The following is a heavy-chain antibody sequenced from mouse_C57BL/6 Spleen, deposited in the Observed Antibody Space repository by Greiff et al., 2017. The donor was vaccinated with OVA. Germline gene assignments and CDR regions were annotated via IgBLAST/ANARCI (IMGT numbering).Heavy chain of an antibody. J-gene: IGHJ1*03. V-gene: IGHV1-53*01. D-gene: IGHD2-5*01. CDR2: INPSNGGT. CDR3: ARDDSNHWYFDV. CDR1: GYTFTSYW. Sequence: QVQLQQPGTELVKPGASVKLSCKASGYTFTSYWMHWVKQRPGQGLEWIGNINPSNGGTNYNEKFKSKATLTVDKSSSTAYMQLSSLTSEDSAVYDCARDDSNHWYFDVWGTGTTVTVSS.